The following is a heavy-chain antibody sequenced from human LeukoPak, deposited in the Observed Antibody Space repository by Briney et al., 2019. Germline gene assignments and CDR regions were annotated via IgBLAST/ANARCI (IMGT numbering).Heavy chain of an antibody. CDR2: ISGSGGRT. CDR3: AKRDLVRGALGY. Sequence: GGSLRLSCGASGFTFSSYGMSWVRQAPGKGLEWVSAISGSGGRTYYADSVKGRFTISRDNSKNMLYLQMTSLRAEDTAVYYCAKRDLVRGALGYWGQGTLVTVSS. CDR1: GFTFSSYG. D-gene: IGHD3-10*01. J-gene: IGHJ1*01. V-gene: IGHV3-23*01.